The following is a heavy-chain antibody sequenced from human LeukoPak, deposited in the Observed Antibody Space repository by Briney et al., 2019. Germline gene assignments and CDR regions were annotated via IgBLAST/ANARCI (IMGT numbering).Heavy chain of an antibody. J-gene: IGHJ5*02. Sequence: GESLKISCKDSGYRFTSYWITWVRQLPGKGLEWMGRIDPTDSYSNYSPSFQGHVTMSTDKSTSTAYLQWSSLKASDTAMYYCAREAPGTINWFDPWGREPWSPSPQ. D-gene: IGHD1-1*01. V-gene: IGHV5-10-1*01. CDR2: IDPTDSYS. CDR3: AREAPGTINWFDP. CDR1: GYRFTSYW.